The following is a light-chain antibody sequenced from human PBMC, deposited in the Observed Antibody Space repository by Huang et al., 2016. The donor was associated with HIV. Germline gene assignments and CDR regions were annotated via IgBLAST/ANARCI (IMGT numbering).Light chain of an antibody. J-gene: IGKJ1*01. Sequence: DIQMTQSPSTLSASVRDRVTITCRASQNIDTWVAWYQQKPGKPPKVVIYRASSLESGVPSRFSGSGSGTEFSLTINNLEPDDFAVYYCQQYAGYPWTFGQGTKVEIK. CDR1: QNIDTW. V-gene: IGKV1-5*03. CDR3: QQYAGYPWT. CDR2: RAS.